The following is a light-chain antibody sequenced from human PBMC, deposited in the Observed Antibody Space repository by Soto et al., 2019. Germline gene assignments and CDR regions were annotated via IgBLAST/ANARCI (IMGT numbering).Light chain of an antibody. CDR1: QSVSNNY. CDR3: QQYGTSPT. Sequence: EIVLTQSPGTLSLSPGERATLSCRASQSVSNNYLAWYQXXXXQAPRRLIFGASGRATGIPDRFSGSGSGTDFTLTISRLEPEDFAVYYCQQYGTSPTFGQGTKVEIK. J-gene: IGKJ1*01. V-gene: IGKV3-20*01. CDR2: GAS.